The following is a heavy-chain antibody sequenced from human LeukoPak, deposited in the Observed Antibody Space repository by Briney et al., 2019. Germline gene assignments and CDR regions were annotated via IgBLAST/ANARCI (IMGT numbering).Heavy chain of an antibody. J-gene: IGHJ3*02. CDR2: INHSGST. V-gene: IGHV4-34*01. CDR3: ASYDSSGTDAFDI. D-gene: IGHD3-22*01. Sequence: PSETLSLTCAVYGGSFSGYYWSWIRQPPGKGLERIGEINHSGSTNYNPSLKSRVTISVDTSKNQFSLKLSSVTAADTAVYYCASYDSSGTDAFDIWGQGTMVTVSS. CDR1: GGSFSGYY.